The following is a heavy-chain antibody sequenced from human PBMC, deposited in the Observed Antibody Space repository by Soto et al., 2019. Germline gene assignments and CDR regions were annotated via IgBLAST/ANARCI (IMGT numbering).Heavy chain of an antibody. D-gene: IGHD2-2*02. V-gene: IGHV5-10-1*01. CDR1: GYSFTSYW. CDR2: IDPSDSYT. CDR3: ARQLVVPAAISGYYYYGMDV. J-gene: IGHJ6*02. Sequence: GESLKISCKGSGYSFTSYWISWVRQMPGKGLGWMGRIDPSDSYTNYSPSFQGHVTISADKSISTAYLQWSSLKASDTAMYYCARQLVVPAAISGYYYYGMDVWGQGTTVTVSS.